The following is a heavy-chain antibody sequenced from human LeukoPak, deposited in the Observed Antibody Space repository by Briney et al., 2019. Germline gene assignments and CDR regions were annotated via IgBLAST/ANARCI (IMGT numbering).Heavy chain of an antibody. J-gene: IGHJ4*02. CDR1: GGSFSGYY. D-gene: IGHD6-6*01. CDR2: INHSGST. Sequence: NPSETLSLTCAVYGGSFSGYYWSWIRQPPGKGLEWIGEINHSGSTNYNPSLKSRVTISVDTSKNQFSLKLSSVTAADTAVYYCARVDPDSSSTLEVFDYWGQGTLVTVSS. CDR3: ARVDPDSSSTLEVFDY. V-gene: IGHV4-34*01.